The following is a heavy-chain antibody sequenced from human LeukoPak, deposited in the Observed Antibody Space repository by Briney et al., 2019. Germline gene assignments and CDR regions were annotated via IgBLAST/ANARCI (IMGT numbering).Heavy chain of an antibody. D-gene: IGHD3-22*01. CDR2: IYSGGDT. CDR3: ARRAGDYSHPYDY. CDR1: GFIFSSYW. J-gene: IGHJ4*02. Sequence: PGGSPRLSCAASGFIFSSYWMSWVRQAPGKGLEWVSFIYSGGDTYYADSVKGRFTISRDNSKNTFHLQMNSLRAEDTAVYYCARRAGDYSHPYDYWGQGTLVTVSS. V-gene: IGHV3-53*01.